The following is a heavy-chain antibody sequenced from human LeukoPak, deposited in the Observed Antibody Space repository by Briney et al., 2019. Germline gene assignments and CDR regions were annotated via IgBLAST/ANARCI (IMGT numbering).Heavy chain of an antibody. D-gene: IGHD1-7*01. CDR2: INHSGST. V-gene: IGHV4-34*01. CDR3: AKEGKTRNWNYYQAKAVY. CDR1: GGSFSGYS. J-gene: IGHJ4*02. Sequence: SETLSLTCAVYGGSFSGYSWSWIRQPPGKGLEWIGEINHSGSTNHNPSLKSRVTISVDTSKNQFSLKLSPVTAEDTAVYYCAKEGKTRNWNYYQAKAVYWGQGTLVTVSS.